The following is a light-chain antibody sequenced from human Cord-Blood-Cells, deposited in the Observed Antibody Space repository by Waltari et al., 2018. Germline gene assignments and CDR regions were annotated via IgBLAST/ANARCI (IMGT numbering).Light chain of an antibody. CDR1: QSVLYSSNNKNY. J-gene: IGKJ2*01. Sequence: DIVMTQSPDSPAVSLGERATINCKSSQSVLYSSNNKNYLAWYQQKPGQPPKLLIYWASTRESGVPDRFSGSGSGTDFTLTISSLQAEDVAVYYCQKYYSTPYTFGQGTKLEIK. V-gene: IGKV4-1*01. CDR2: WAS. CDR3: QKYYSTPYT.